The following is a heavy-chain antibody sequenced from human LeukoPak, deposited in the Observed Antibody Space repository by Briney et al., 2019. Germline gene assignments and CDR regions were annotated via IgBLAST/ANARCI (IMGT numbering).Heavy chain of an antibody. CDR3: ARREAERIAAETFDY. J-gene: IGHJ4*02. Sequence: SETLSLTCTVSGGSISSSSYYWGWIRQPPGKGLEWIGEINHSGSTNYNPSLKSRVTISVDTSKNQFSLKLSSVTAADTAVYYCARREAERIAAETFDYWGQGTLVTVSS. CDR2: INHSGST. D-gene: IGHD6-13*01. CDR1: GGSISSSSYY. V-gene: IGHV4-39*07.